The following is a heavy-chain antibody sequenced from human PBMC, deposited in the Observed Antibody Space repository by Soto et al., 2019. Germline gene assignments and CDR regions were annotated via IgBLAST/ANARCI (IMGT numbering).Heavy chain of an antibody. J-gene: IGHJ6*02. V-gene: IGHV1-8*01. D-gene: IGHD2-15*01. CDR2: MNPNSGNT. Sequence: ASVKVSYKASGYTFTSYDINWVRQATGQGLEWMGWMNPNSGNTGYAQKFQGRVTMTRNTSISTAYMELSSLRSEDTAVYYCARGRSYCSGGSCYYYYYGMDVWGQGTTVTVSS. CDR3: ARGRSYCSGGSCYYYYYGMDV. CDR1: GYTFTSYD.